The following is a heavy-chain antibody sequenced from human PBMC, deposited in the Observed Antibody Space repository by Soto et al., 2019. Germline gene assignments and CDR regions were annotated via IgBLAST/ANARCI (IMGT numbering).Heavy chain of an antibody. CDR2: VYYSGST. CDR1: GGSISNSYYH. CDR3: ARDPEAVAGWSTSYYYYGMDV. Sequence: SETLSLTCTVSGGSISNSYYHWGWLRQPPGEGLEWIGSVYYSGSTYYNPSLKSRVTISVDTSKNQFSLKLSSVTAADTALYYCARDPEAVAGWSTSYYYYGMDVWGQGTTVTVS. J-gene: IGHJ6*02. D-gene: IGHD6-19*01. V-gene: IGHV4-39*02.